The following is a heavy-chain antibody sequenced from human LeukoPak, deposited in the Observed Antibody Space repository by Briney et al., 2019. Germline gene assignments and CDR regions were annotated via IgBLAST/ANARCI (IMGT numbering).Heavy chain of an antibody. J-gene: IGHJ6*03. V-gene: IGHV3-73*01. CDR1: GFTFSGSA. CDR3: PKDLRHGGNPPVYMDV. CDR2: IRSKANSYAT. Sequence: GGSLRLSCAASGFTFSGSAMHWVRQASGKGLEWVGRIRSKANSYATAYAASVKGRFTISRDNSKNTLYLQMSSLRAEDTAVYYCPKDLRHGGNPPVYMDVWGKGTTVTVSS. D-gene: IGHD4-23*01.